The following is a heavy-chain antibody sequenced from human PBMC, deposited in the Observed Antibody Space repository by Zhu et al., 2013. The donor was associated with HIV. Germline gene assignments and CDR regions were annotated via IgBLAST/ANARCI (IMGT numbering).Heavy chain of an antibody. V-gene: IGHV1-18*01. J-gene: IGHJ1*01. D-gene: IGHD3-22*01. CDR3: ARGRYYYDHDGYYHEYFQL. CDR1: GYVFTSFG. Sequence: QVQLVQSGAEVKKPGASVKVSCRASGYVFTSFGISWLRQAPGQRLQWMGWISGYNGKTNYARNLQDRVTMTVDISSSTAYLELRSLRSDDTAIYYCARGRYYYDHDGYYHEYFQLWGQGTLVTVSS. CDR2: ISGYNGKT.